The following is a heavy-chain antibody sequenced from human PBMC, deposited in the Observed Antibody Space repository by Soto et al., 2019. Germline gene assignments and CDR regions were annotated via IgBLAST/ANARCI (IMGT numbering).Heavy chain of an antibody. CDR1: GGSISSYY. Sequence: QVQLQESGPGLVKPSETLSLTCTVSGGSISSYYWSWIRQPPGKGLEWIGYIYYSGSTNYNPSLKSRVPISVDTSNNQFSLKLSSVTAADTAVYYCARGPIRGSYHNFDYWGQGTLVTVSS. CDR2: IYYSGST. V-gene: IGHV4-59*01. J-gene: IGHJ4*02. CDR3: ARGPIRGSYHNFDY. D-gene: IGHD1-26*01.